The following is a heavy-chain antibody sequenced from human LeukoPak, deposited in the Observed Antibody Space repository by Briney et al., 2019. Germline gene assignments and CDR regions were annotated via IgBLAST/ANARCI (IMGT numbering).Heavy chain of an antibody. Sequence: SETLSLTCTVSGGSISSSSYYWGWIRQSPGKGLEWIGSIYYSGSTYYNPSLKSRVTISVDTSKNQFSLKLSSVTAADTAVYYCARVVDTAMVTYPIDYWGQGTLVTVSS. CDR1: GGSISSSSYY. J-gene: IGHJ4*02. CDR3: ARVVDTAMVTYPIDY. D-gene: IGHD5-18*01. CDR2: IYYSGST. V-gene: IGHV4-39*07.